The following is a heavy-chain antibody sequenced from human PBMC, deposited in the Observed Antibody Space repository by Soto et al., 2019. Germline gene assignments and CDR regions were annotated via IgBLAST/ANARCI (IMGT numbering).Heavy chain of an antibody. CDR3: ARGWLVQGFGV. D-gene: IGHD3-10*01. V-gene: IGHV6-1*01. CDR2: TYYKSKWYY. J-gene: IGHJ4*02. CDR1: GDSVSGNTAA. Sequence: PSQTLSLTCAISGDSVSGNTAAWNWIRRSPSRGLEWLGRTYYKSKWYYDFALSVKSRMTINADTSTNQFSLQLDSVTPEDTAVYYCARGWLVQGFGVWGQGTQVTVSS.